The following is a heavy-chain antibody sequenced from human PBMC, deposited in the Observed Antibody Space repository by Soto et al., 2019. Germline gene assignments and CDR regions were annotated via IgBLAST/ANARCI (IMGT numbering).Heavy chain of an antibody. CDR1: GGSISSYY. Sequence: SETLSLTCTVSGGSISSYYWSWIRQPPGKGLEWIGYIYYSGSTNYNPSLKSRVTISVDTSKNQFSLKLSSVTAADTAVYYCARQGGYTGPPTDYWGQGTLVTVSS. J-gene: IGHJ4*02. CDR3: ARQGGYTGPPTDY. CDR2: IYYSGST. D-gene: IGHD6-13*01. V-gene: IGHV4-59*08.